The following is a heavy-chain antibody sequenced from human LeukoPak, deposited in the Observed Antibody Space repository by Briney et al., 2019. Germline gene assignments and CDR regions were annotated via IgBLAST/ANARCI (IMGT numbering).Heavy chain of an antibody. CDR1: GFTFSSYA. J-gene: IGHJ4*02. CDR3: AKVALSGSYYEALPYYFDY. Sequence: GGSLRLSCAASGFTFSSYAMSWVRQAPGKGLEWVSAISGSGGSTYYADSVKGRFTISRDNSKNTLYLQMNSLRAEDTAVYYCAKVALSGSYYEALPYYFDYWGQGTLVTVSS. V-gene: IGHV3-23*01. D-gene: IGHD1-26*01. CDR2: ISGSGGST.